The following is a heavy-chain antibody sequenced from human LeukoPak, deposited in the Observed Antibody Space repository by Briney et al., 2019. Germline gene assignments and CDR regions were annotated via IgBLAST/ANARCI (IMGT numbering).Heavy chain of an antibody. CDR1: GGSISSSNW. CDR2: IYHSGST. Sequence: PSGTLSLTCAVSGGSISSSNWWSWVRQPPGKGLEWIGEIYHSGSTNYNPSLKSRVTISVDTSKNQFSLKLSSVTAADTAVYYCARHLRWRTSFSPFDYWGQGTLVTVSS. V-gene: IGHV4-4*02. CDR3: ARHLRWRTSFSPFDY. D-gene: IGHD3/OR15-3a*01. J-gene: IGHJ4*02.